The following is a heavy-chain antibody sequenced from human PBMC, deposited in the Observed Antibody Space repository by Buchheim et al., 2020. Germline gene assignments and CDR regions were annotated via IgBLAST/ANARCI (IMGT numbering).Heavy chain of an antibody. Sequence: QVQLQESGPGLVEPSGTLSLTCAVSGVSISSSNWWSWVRQPPGEGLEWIGEMHHGGTTNYNPSLESRVTISVDKSKNQFSLKLSSVTAADTAVYYCAREGAGGHFDYWGQGTL. J-gene: IGHJ4*02. CDR1: GVSISSSNW. V-gene: IGHV4-4*02. CDR3: AREGAGGHFDY. CDR2: MHHGGTT. D-gene: IGHD1-26*01.